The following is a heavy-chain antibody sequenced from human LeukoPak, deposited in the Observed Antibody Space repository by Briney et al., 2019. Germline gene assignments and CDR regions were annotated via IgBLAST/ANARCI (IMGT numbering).Heavy chain of an antibody. J-gene: IGHJ4*02. Sequence: SETLSLTCTVSGGSISSYYWSWIRQPAGKGLEWIGRIYTSGSTNYNASLKSRVSMSVDASKNQFSLKLSSVTAADTAVFYCARENSGSYREFDYWGQGTLVTVSS. CDR2: IYTSGST. V-gene: IGHV4-4*07. D-gene: IGHD1-26*01. CDR3: ARENSGSYREFDY. CDR1: GGSISSYY.